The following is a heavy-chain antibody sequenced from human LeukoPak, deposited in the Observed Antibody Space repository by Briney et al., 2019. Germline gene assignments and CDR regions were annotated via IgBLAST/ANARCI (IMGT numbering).Heavy chain of an antibody. CDR2: IKQDGSEQ. Sequence: PGGSLRLSCAASGFIFSKNWMSWVRQAPGKGLEWVANIKQDGSEQYYVDSVRGRFITSRDNAKNTLFLQMNSLRSEDTAVYYCVSRAYCGGNCPSHFDYWGRGTLVTVSP. CDR1: GFIFSKNW. D-gene: IGHD2-21*02. J-gene: IGHJ4*02. V-gene: IGHV3-7*03. CDR3: VSRAYCGGNCPSHFDY.